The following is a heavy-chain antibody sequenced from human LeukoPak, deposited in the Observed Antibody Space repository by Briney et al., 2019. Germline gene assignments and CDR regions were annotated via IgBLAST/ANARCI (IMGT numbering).Heavy chain of an antibody. V-gene: IGHV4-31*03. D-gene: IGHD2-15*01. CDR3: ARDRGGNCSGGSCHFAFDI. Sequence: SQTLSLTCTVSGGSISSGGYYLSWIRQHPGKGLEWIGYISYSGSTYYNPSLKSRVTISVDTSKSQFSLELSSVTAADTAVYYCARDRGGNCSGGSCHFAFDIWGQGTMVTVSS. J-gene: IGHJ3*02. CDR1: GGSISSGGYY. CDR2: ISYSGST.